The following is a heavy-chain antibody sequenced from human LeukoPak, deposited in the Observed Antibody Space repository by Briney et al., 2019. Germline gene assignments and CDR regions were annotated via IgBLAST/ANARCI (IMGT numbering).Heavy chain of an antibody. CDR1: GFTFSSYS. Sequence: GGSLRLSCAASGFTFSSYSMNWVRQAPGKGLEWVSYITSSSSTIYYADSVKGRFTISRDNAKNSLYLQMNSLRAEDTAVYYCAGSGYSYANDYWGQGTLVTVSS. CDR2: ITSSSSTI. V-gene: IGHV3-48*04. CDR3: AGSGYSYANDY. D-gene: IGHD5-18*01. J-gene: IGHJ4*02.